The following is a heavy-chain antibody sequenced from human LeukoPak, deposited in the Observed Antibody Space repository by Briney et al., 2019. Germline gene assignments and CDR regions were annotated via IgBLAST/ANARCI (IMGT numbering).Heavy chain of an antibody. Sequence: GGSLRLSCAASGFTFSRYSMNWVRQAPGKGLEWVSYISGSSSTIYYADSVKGRFTISRDNAKNSLYLQMNSPRDEDTAVYYCARGAGRGGYYFDYWGQGTLVSVSS. D-gene: IGHD6-13*01. J-gene: IGHJ4*02. CDR1: GFTFSRYS. V-gene: IGHV3-48*02. CDR2: ISGSSSTI. CDR3: ARGAGRGGYYFDY.